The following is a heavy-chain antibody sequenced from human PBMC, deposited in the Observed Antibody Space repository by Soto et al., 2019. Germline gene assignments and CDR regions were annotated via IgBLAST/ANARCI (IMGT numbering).Heavy chain of an antibody. D-gene: IGHD3-16*01. CDR2: IDWDDDK. J-gene: IGHJ4*02. CDR1: GFSLSTNGMC. Sequence: SGPTLVNPTETLTLTCTLSGFSLSTNGMCVTWIRQPPGKALEWLARIDWDDDKYYSTSLRTRLTISKDTSKNQVVLKVTDMDPVDTAIYYCAFGGATLDYWGQGALVTVSS. CDR3: AFGGATLDY. V-gene: IGHV2-70*11.